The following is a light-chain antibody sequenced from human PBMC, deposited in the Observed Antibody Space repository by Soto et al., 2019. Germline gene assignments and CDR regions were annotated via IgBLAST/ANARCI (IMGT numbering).Light chain of an antibody. V-gene: IGLV2-8*01. CDR2: EVS. Sequence: QSVLTQPPSASGSPGQSVTISCTGTSSDVGGYNYVSWYQQHTGKAPKLMIYEVSKRPSGVPDRFSGSKSGNTASLTVSGLQAEDEADYYCSSYAGSNTPYVFGTGTKLTVL. CDR1: SSDVGGYNY. CDR3: SSYAGSNTPYV. J-gene: IGLJ1*01.